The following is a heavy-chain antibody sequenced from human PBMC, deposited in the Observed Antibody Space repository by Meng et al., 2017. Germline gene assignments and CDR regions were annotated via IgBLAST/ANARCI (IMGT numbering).Heavy chain of an antibody. D-gene: IGHD6-13*01. CDR3: AHCLYSSSCDY. CDR2: IYWDDDK. Sequence: QTPLKESCLTLVKPQPPLQLACTFSGFSHSTSGVGVGWIRQPPGKALEWLALIYWDDDKRYSPSLKSRLTITKDTSKNQVVLTMTNMDPVDTATYYCAHCLYSSSCDYWGQGTLVTVSS. V-gene: IGHV2-5*02. J-gene: IGHJ4*02. CDR1: GFSHSTSGVG.